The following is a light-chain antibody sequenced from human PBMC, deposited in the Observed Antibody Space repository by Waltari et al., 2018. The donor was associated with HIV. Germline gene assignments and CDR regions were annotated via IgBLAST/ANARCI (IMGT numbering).Light chain of an antibody. Sequence: DFVVTQSPDSLAVSLGERASCTCPTSSSVVHMPINKNFLAWYQQRPGQPPTLLIYWASIREARVPGRFSVSGSGTDFTLTISRRQAEDVAVYYCQQYYNNPWAFGQGTKVEIK. CDR2: WAS. CDR3: QQYYNNPWA. V-gene: IGKV4-1*01. CDR1: SSVVHMPINKNF. J-gene: IGKJ1*01.